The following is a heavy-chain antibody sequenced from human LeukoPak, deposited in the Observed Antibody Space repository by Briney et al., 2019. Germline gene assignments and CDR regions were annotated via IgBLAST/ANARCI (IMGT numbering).Heavy chain of an antibody. CDR3: GKEVERHFDLKY. CDR1: GFTFRNYA. Sequence: GGSLRLSCAASGFTFRNYAMTWVRQAPGKGLEWVSAFSGGGDSYYADSVKGRFTISRDNSKKILYLQMNSLRAEDTAVYYCGKEVERHFDLKYWGQGTLVTVSS. CDR2: FSGGGDS. J-gene: IGHJ4*02. V-gene: IGHV3-23*01.